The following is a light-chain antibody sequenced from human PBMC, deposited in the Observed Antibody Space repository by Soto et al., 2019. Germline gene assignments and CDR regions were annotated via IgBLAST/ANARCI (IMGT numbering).Light chain of an antibody. V-gene: IGKV3-20*01. CDR2: GAS. Sequence: EIVLTQSPGTLSLSPGERATLSCRASQSVSSSYLAWYQQKPGQAPRLLIYGASSRATGIPDRFSGSGSGTDFTLTISRLEPEDFAVYYCQQYGSSVTFGKGTKGGYQ. J-gene: IGKJ1*01. CDR1: QSVSSSY. CDR3: QQYGSSVT.